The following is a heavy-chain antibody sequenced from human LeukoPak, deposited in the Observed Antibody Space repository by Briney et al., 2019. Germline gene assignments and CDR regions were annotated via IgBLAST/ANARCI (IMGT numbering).Heavy chain of an antibody. V-gene: IGHV3-23*01. D-gene: IGHD6-19*01. Sequence: PGGSLRLSCAASGFTFSSYAMSWVRQAPGKGLEWVSAISGSGGSTYYADSVKGRFTISRDNSKNTLYLQMNSLRAEDTAVYYCARAYQGRQWLVRIFDYWGQGTLVTVSS. CDR1: GFTFSSYA. J-gene: IGHJ4*02. CDR2: ISGSGGST. CDR3: ARAYQGRQWLVRIFDY.